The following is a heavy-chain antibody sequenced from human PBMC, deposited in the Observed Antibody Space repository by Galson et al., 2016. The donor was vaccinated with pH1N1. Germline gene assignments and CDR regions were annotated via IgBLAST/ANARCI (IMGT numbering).Heavy chain of an antibody. V-gene: IGHV2-5*08. CDR3: ARRAYDFGGSFDH. D-gene: IGHD3-10*01. Sequence: PALVKPTQTLTLTCTFSGFSLTTSGMRVSWVRQAPGKALEWLALIHWDDDKRYNLSFKNRLTLTRDNSRNEVVLTMTNMEPLDSGTYYCARRAYDFGGSFDHWGHGILVTVSS. CDR2: IHWDDDK. CDR1: GFSLTTSGMR. J-gene: IGHJ4*01.